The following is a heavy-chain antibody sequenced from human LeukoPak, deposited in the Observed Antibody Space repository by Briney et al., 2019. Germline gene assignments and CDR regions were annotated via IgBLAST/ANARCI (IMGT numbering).Heavy chain of an antibody. J-gene: IGHJ6*03. Sequence: GGSLRLSCAASGFSFTDAWMHWVRQAPGKGLVWVSRINTDGSSTSYADSVKGRFTISRDNAKNTLYLQMNSLRAEDTAVYYCARDFWSGYWNMDVWGKGTTVTVSS. CDR1: GFSFTDAW. CDR2: INTDGSST. CDR3: ARDFWSGYWNMDV. V-gene: IGHV3-74*01. D-gene: IGHD3-3*01.